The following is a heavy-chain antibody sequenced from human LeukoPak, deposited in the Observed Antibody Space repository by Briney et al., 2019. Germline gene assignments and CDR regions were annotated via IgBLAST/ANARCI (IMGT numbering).Heavy chain of an antibody. CDR2: IKQDGSEK. Sequence: GGSLRLSCAASGFTFSDYWMTWVRQAPGKRLEWVANIKQDGSEKYYVDSVKGRFTISRDNTKNSLYLQMNSLRVEDTAVYYCARFYYYSSGRDYWGQGTLVTVSS. J-gene: IGHJ4*02. CDR3: ARFYYYSSGRDY. V-gene: IGHV3-7*01. CDR1: GFTFSDYW. D-gene: IGHD3-10*01.